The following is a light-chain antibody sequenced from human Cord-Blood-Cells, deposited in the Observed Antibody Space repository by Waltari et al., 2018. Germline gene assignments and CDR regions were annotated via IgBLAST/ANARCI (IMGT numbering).Light chain of an antibody. Sequence: QSVLTQPPSASGTPGQRVTIPCSGSSSNIGSNYVYWYQQLPGTAPKPLIYRNNQRPSGVPDRLSGSKSGTSASLAISGLRSEDEADYYCAAWDDSLSGRVFGGGTKLTVL. CDR1: SSNIGSNY. CDR2: RNN. J-gene: IGLJ3*02. CDR3: AAWDDSLSGRV. V-gene: IGLV1-47*01.